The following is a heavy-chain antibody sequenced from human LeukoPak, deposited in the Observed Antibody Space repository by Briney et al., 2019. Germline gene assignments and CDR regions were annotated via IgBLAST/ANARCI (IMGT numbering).Heavy chain of an antibody. Sequence: GGSLRLSCAASGFTFSSYEMNWVRQAPGKGLEWVSYISSSGSTIYYADSVKGRFTISRDNSKNTLYLQMNSLRAEDTAVYYCAKSFGRLWPMDVWGKGTTVTVSS. D-gene: IGHD2-21*01. J-gene: IGHJ6*03. CDR2: ISSSGSTI. CDR1: GFTFSSYE. CDR3: AKSFGRLWPMDV. V-gene: IGHV3-48*03.